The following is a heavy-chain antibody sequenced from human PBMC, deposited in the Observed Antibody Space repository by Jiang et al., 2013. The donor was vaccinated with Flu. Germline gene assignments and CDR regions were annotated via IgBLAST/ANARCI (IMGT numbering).Heavy chain of an antibody. D-gene: IGHD4-23*01. Sequence: TLSLTCAVYGGSFSGYYWSWIRQPPGKGLEWIGEINHSGSTNYNPSLKSRVTISVDTSKNQFSLKLSSVTAADTAVYYCASLKKGYGGNSSWFDPWGQGTLVTVSS. CDR2: INHSGST. CDR3: ASLKKGYGGNSSWFDP. CDR1: GGSFSGYY. V-gene: IGHV4-34*01. J-gene: IGHJ5*02.